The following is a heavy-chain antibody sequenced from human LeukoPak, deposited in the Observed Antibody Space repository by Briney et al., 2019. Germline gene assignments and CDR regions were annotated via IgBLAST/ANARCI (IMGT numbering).Heavy chain of an antibody. J-gene: IGHJ4*02. CDR1: GYTFTSYG. V-gene: IGHV1-18*01. CDR3: ARANYHGSGSYCDY. Sequence: KPGASVNVSCKASGYTFTSYGISWVRQAPGQGLEWMGWISAYNGNTNYAQKLQGRVTMTTDTSTTTAYMELRSLRSDDTAVYYCARANYHGSGSYCDYWGQGTLVTVSS. D-gene: IGHD3-10*01. CDR2: ISAYNGNT.